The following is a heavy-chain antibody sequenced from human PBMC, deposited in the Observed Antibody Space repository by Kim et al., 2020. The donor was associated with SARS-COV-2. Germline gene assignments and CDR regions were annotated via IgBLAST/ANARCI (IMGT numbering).Heavy chain of an antibody. D-gene: IGHD3-16*01. CDR1: GYTFTSYG. Sequence: ASVKVSCKASGYTFTSYGISWVRQAPGQGLEWMGWISAYNGNTNYAQKLQGRVTMTTDTSTSTAYMELRSLRSDDTAVYYCAGVQKQTFGGARRRAFDIWGQGTMVTVSS. CDR2: ISAYNGNT. V-gene: IGHV1-18*01. J-gene: IGHJ3*02. CDR3: AGVQKQTFGGARRRAFDI.